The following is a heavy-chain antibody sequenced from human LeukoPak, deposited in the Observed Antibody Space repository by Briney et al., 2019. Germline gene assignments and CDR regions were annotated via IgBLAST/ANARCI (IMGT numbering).Heavy chain of an antibody. Sequence: SETLSLTCTVSDDSITIYYWSWIRQPPGKGLEWIGYIDHTGITNYNPSLNSRVTISRDTSKNHFSLELSSATAADTAVYYCARAHDYYYYMDVWGKGTTVTISS. CDR3: ARAHDYYYYMDV. J-gene: IGHJ6*03. V-gene: IGHV4-59*01. CDR1: DDSITIYY. CDR2: IDHTGIT.